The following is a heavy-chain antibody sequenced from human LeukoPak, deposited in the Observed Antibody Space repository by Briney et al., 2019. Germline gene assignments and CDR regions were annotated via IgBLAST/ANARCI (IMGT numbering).Heavy chain of an antibody. D-gene: IGHD2-15*01. CDR1: GGSFSGYY. CDR2: INHSGST. J-gene: IGHJ4*02. CDR3: ARGVCSGGSCLDY. Sequence: SETLSLTCAVYGGSFSGYYWSWIRQPPGKGLEWIGEINHSGSTNYNPSLKSRVTISVDTSKNQFSLKLSSVTAADTAVYYCARGVCSGGSCLDYWGQGTLVAVSS. V-gene: IGHV4-34*01.